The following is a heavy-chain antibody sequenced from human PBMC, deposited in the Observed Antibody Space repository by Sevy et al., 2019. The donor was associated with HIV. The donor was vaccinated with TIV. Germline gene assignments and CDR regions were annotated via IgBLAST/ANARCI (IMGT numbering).Heavy chain of an antibody. V-gene: IGHV3-48*02. CDR2: ISRSGNTT. CDR1: GLNFSKYS. Sequence: GGSLRLSCAASGLNFSKYSFNWVRQAPEKGLEWISHISRSGNTTCYAESVKGRFTVSRDNAKNSLYLQMSSLRDEDTAVYYCARDYDFWSGYTALSYYSLSYYYGMDVWGQGTTVTVSS. CDR3: ARDYDFWSGYTALSYYSLSYYYGMDV. J-gene: IGHJ6*02. D-gene: IGHD3-3*01.